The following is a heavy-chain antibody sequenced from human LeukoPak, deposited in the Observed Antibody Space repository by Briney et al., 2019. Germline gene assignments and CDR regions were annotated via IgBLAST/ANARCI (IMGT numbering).Heavy chain of an antibody. D-gene: IGHD2-2*01. V-gene: IGHV4-39*07. CDR3: ARDKCNSTTCPKYFDY. CDR1: GGSISSTSYY. CDR2: IYYRGST. Sequence: SETLSLTCTVSGGSISSTSYYWGWIRQPPGKGLEWIGSIYYRGSTYYNPSLKSRVTISVDTSKNQFSLNVTSVTAADTAVYYCARDKCNSTTCPKYFDYWGQGILVTVSS. J-gene: IGHJ4*02.